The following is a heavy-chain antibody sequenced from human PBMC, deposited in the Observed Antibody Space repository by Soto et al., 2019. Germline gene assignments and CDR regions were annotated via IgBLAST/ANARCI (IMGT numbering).Heavy chain of an antibody. Sequence: QLQLQESGPGLVKPSETLSLTCTVSGGSISSSSYYWGWIRQPPGKGLEWIGSIYYSGSTYYNPSLKSRVSIFIDTSKNQFSLKLSAVTAADTAVYYCARHERIQLWLGPGNNWFDPWGQGTLVTVSS. CDR2: IYYSGST. J-gene: IGHJ5*02. CDR1: GGSISSSSYY. CDR3: ARHERIQLWLGPGNNWFDP. D-gene: IGHD5-18*01. V-gene: IGHV4-39*01.